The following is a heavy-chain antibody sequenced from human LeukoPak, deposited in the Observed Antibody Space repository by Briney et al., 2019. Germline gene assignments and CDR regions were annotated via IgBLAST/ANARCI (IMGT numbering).Heavy chain of an antibody. CDR3: AKGGLGVFGVVIIDY. CDR2: IRYDESNK. V-gene: IGHV3-30*02. D-gene: IGHD3-3*01. Sequence: PGGSLRLSCATSGFTFSSYGMHWVRQAPGKGLEWVAFIRYDESNKYYADSVKGRFTISRDNSKNTLYLQMNSLRAEDTAVYYCAKGGLGVFGVVIIDYWGQGTLVTVSS. J-gene: IGHJ4*02. CDR1: GFTFSSYG.